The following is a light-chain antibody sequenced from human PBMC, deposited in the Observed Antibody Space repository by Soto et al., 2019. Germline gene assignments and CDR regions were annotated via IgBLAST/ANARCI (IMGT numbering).Light chain of an antibody. CDR1: SNDVGGYNF. CDR2: DVS. V-gene: IGLV2-11*01. Sequence: QSVLTQPRSLSGSPGQSVTISCTGTSNDVGGYNFVSWYQQHPGKVPKLIIYDVSIRPSGVPDRFSASKSGITDSLTISGLQAEDEADYYCCSYVGSDSSFVFGSGTKVTVL. CDR3: CSYVGSDSSFV. J-gene: IGLJ1*01.